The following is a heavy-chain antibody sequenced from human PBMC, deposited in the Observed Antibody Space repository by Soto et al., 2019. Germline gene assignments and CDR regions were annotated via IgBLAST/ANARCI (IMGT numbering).Heavy chain of an antibody. Sequence: GESLKISCKGSGYSFTSYWIGWVRQMPGKGLEWMGIIYPGDSDTRYSPSFQGQVTISADKSISTAYLQWSSLKASDTAMYYCARLTSYYAVSDAFDIWGQGTMVTVSS. CDR2: IYPGDSDT. CDR1: GYSFTSYW. D-gene: IGHD3-22*01. CDR3: ARLTSYYAVSDAFDI. V-gene: IGHV5-51*01. J-gene: IGHJ3*02.